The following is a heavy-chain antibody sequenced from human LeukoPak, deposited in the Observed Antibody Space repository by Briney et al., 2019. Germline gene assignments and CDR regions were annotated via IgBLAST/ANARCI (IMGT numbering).Heavy chain of an antibody. Sequence: ASETLSLTCTVSGGSISSYYWSWIRQPPGKGLEWIGYIYYSGSTNYNPSLKSRVTISVDTSKNQFSLKLRSVTAADTAVYYCARGRGSYGLGYYYYGMDVWGQGTTVTVSS. J-gene: IGHJ6*02. CDR1: GGSISSYY. CDR3: ARGRGSYGLGYYYYGMDV. V-gene: IGHV4-59*12. D-gene: IGHD5-18*01. CDR2: IYYSGST.